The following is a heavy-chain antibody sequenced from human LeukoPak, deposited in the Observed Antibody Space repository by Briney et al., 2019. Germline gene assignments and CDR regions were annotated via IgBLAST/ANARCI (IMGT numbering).Heavy chain of an antibody. D-gene: IGHD6-19*01. Sequence: GGSLRLSCAATGFSFSIYPMSWVRLAPGKGLEWVANINEDGSDKYYVDSVKGRFTVSRDNAKNSVSLQMNSLRVEDTALYYCASNTADSGCFDYWGQGTLVTVSS. J-gene: IGHJ4*02. V-gene: IGHV3-7*01. CDR2: INEDGSDK. CDR3: ASNTADSGCFDY. CDR1: GFSFSIYP.